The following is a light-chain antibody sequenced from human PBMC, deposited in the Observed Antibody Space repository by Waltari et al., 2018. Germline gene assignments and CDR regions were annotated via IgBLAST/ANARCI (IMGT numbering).Light chain of an antibody. J-gene: IGLJ2*01. Sequence: QSALTQPASVSGSPGQSITISCPGTSSDVGSYNLVSWYQQHPGKDPKVMIYEGSKRPSGVSNRFSGSKSGNTASLTISGLQAEDEADYYCCSYAGSYVVFGGGTKLTVL. CDR3: CSYAGSYVV. V-gene: IGLV2-23*01. CDR1: SSDVGSYNL. CDR2: EGS.